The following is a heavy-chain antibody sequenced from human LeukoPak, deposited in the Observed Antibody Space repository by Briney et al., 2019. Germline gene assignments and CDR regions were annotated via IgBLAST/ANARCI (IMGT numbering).Heavy chain of an antibody. CDR2: ISDIGSI. J-gene: IGHJ4*02. D-gene: IGHD2/OR15-2a*01. CDR3: AGHHPRNTVDF. Sequence: SETLSLTCTVAGGSISSYYWSWIRQPPGKGLEWIAYISDIGSINYNPSLESRVTISLDTSKNQFSLKLSSVTAADTAVYYCAGHHPRNTVDFWGQGTLVTVSS. V-gene: IGHV4-59*08. CDR1: GGSISSYY.